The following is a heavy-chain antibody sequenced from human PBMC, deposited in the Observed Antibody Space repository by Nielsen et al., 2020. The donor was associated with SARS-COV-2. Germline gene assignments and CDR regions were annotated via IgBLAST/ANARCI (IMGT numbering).Heavy chain of an antibody. CDR1: GGSISSSSYY. J-gene: IGHJ5*02. D-gene: IGHD2-2*02. V-gene: IGHV4-39*07. Sequence: SETLSLTCTVSGGSISSSSYYWGWIRQPPGKGLEWIGEINHSGSTNYNPSLKSRVTISVDTSKNQFSLKLSSVTAADTAVYYCARGHSVGVPAAIFSGRGRRGWFDPWGQGTLVTVSS. CDR3: ARGHSVGVPAAIFSGRGRRGWFDP. CDR2: INHSGST.